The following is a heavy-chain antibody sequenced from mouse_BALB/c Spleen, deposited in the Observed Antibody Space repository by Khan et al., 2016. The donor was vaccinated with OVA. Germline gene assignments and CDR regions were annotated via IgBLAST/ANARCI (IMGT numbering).Heavy chain of an antibody. CDR1: GYTFTSYW. J-gene: IGHJ3*01. Sequence: QVQLQQSGAELVKPGASVKLSCKTSGYTFTSYWIQWVKQRPGQGLGWIGQIFPGTDTTYYNENFKGKATLPVDTSSNTAYMQFSSLTSEDSAVYVCARGYFGNYEFAYWGQGTLVTVSP. CDR2: IFPGTDTT. CDR3: ARGYFGNYEFAY. D-gene: IGHD2-1*01. V-gene: IGHV1S132*01.